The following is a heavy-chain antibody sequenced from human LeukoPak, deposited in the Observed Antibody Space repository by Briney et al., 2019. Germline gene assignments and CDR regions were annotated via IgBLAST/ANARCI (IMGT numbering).Heavy chain of an antibody. V-gene: IGHV4-39*07. D-gene: IGHD6-19*01. J-gene: IGHJ4*02. Sequence: SETLSLTCTVSGGSISSGSYYWGWLRQPPGKGLEWIGSIYYSGSTYYNPSLKSRVTISVDTSKNQFSLKLSSVTAADTAVYYCARVGAPGIAVAGPDYWGQGTLVTVSS. CDR1: GGSISSGSYY. CDR2: IYYSGST. CDR3: ARVGAPGIAVAGPDY.